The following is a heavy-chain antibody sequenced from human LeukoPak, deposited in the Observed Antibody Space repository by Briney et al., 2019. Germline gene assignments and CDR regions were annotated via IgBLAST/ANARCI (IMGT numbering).Heavy chain of an antibody. J-gene: IGHJ4*02. V-gene: IGHV1-18*01. CDR3: ALSGSYAPFDY. D-gene: IGHD1-26*01. CDR2: ISAYNGNT. Sequence: ASVEVPCKASGYTFTSYGISWVRQAPRQGLEWMGWISAYNGNTNYAQKLQGRVTMTTDTSTSTAYMELRSLRSDDTAVYYCALSGSYAPFDYWGQGTLVTVSS. CDR1: GYTFTSYG.